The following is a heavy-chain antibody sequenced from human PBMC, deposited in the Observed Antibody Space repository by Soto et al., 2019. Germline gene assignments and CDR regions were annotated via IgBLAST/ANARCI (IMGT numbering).Heavy chain of an antibody. CDR2: IYYSGST. CDR3: ASPYGDYGGYYFDY. J-gene: IGHJ4*02. Sequence: SETLSLTCTVSGGSISSSSYYWGWIRQPPGKGLEWIGSIYYSGSTYYNPSLKSRVTISVDTSKNQFSLKLSSVTAADTAVYYCASPYGDYGGYYFDYWGQGTLVTVSS. V-gene: IGHV4-39*01. CDR1: GGSISSSSYY. D-gene: IGHD4-17*01.